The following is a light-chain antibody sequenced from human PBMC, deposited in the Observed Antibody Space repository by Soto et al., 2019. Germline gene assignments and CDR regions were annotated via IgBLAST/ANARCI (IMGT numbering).Light chain of an antibody. CDR1: QSVSTNF. CDR3: QQYGRTSWT. J-gene: IGKJ1*01. V-gene: IGKV3-20*01. Sequence: EIVLTQSPGTLSLSPGEGATLSCRASQSVSTNFFAWYQQKPGQAPRLLIYGASTRATGIPDRFSGSGSGTDFTLTIRRLEPEDFAVYYCQQYGRTSWTFGQETKVQIK. CDR2: GAS.